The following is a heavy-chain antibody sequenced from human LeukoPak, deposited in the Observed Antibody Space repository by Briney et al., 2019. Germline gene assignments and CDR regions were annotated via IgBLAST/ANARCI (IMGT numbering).Heavy chain of an antibody. CDR1: GESFSGYY. CDR3: ARVVDPGGYYYFYYMDV. D-gene: IGHD3-16*01. J-gene: IGHJ6*03. Sequence: PSETLSLTCAVYGESFSGYYWSWIRQPPGKGLEWIGEINHSGSTNYNPSLKSRVTISVDTPKNQLSLKLSSVTAADTAVYYCARVVDPGGYYYFYYMDVWGKGTTVTVSS. V-gene: IGHV4-34*01. CDR2: INHSGST.